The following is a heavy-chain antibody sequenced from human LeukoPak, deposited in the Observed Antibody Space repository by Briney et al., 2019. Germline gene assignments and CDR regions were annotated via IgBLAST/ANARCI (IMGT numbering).Heavy chain of an antibody. CDR3: ASTYYYGSGSPAGAFDI. D-gene: IGHD3-10*01. CDR1: GFTFSSYE. V-gene: IGHV3-48*03. CDR2: ISSSGSTI. Sequence: PGGSLRLSCAASGFTFSSYEMNWVRQAPGKGLEWVSYISSSGSTIYYADSVKGRFTISRDNAKNSLYLQMNSLRAEDTAVYYCASTYYYGSGSPAGAFDIRGQGTMVTVSS. J-gene: IGHJ3*02.